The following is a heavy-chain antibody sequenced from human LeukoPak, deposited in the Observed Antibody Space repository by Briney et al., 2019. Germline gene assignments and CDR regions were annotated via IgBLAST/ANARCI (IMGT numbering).Heavy chain of an antibody. CDR3: ARLNSDDTLFDY. J-gene: IGHJ4*02. V-gene: IGHV3-53*01. CDR2: IYDGGST. D-gene: IGHD4-23*01. CDR1: GFTVSISY. Sequence: GGSLRLSCAVSGFTVSISYMNWVRQAPGKGLEWVSVIYDGGSTYYADSVKGRFTISRDNSKNTLYLQMNSLRAEDTAAYYCARLNSDDTLFDYWGQGTQVTVSS.